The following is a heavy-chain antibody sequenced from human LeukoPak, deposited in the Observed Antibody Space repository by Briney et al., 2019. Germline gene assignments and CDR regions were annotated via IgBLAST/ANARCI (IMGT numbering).Heavy chain of an antibody. V-gene: IGHV1-18*01. D-gene: IGHD5-24*01. CDR2: ISAYNGNT. CDR1: GYTFTSYG. Sequence: ASVKVSCKASGYTFTSYGISWVRQAPGQGLEWMGWISAYNGNTNYAQKLQGRVTMTTDTSTSTAYMGLRSLRSEDTAVYYCASTLEMARPFDYWGQGTLVTVSS. CDR3: ASTLEMARPFDY. J-gene: IGHJ4*02.